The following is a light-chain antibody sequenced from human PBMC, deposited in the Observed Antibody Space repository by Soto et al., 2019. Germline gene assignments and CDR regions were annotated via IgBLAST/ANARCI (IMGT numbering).Light chain of an antibody. CDR2: RNN. J-gene: IGLJ2*01. CDR3: SSYTTSGTLV. CDR1: SSNIGSNY. V-gene: IGLV1-47*01. Sequence: QSVLTQPPSASGTPGQRVNISCSGSSSNIGSNYVYWYRQFPGTAPKLLIQRNNQRPSGVPARFSGSKSGNTASLTISGLQAEDEADYYCSSYTTSGTLVFGGGTKLTVL.